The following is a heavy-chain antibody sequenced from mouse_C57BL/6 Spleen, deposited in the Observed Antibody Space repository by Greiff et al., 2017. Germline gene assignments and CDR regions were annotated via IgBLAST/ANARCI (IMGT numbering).Heavy chain of an antibody. V-gene: IGHV1-82*01. CDR2: IYPGDGDT. CDR3: ARDYYGSSPEYYFDY. Sequence: QVQLQQSGPELVKPGASVKISCKASGYAFSSSWMNWVKQRPGKGLEWIGRIYPGDGDTNYNGKFKGKATLTADKSSSTAYMQLSSLTSEDSAVYFCARDYYGSSPEYYFDYWGQGTTLTVSS. J-gene: IGHJ2*01. D-gene: IGHD1-1*01. CDR1: GYAFSSSW.